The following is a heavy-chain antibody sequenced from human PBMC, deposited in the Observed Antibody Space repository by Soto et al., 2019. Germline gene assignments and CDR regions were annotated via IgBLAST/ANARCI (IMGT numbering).Heavy chain of an antibody. Sequence: QVQLQESGPGLVKPSETLSLTCTVSGGSISSYYWSWIRQPPGKGLEWIGYIYYSGSTNYNPSLKSRVTIPVDTPKTQFSLKRSSVTAADTAVYYCARDKVLWFGDYYYYGMAVWGQGPTVTVSS. D-gene: IGHD3-10*01. CDR1: GGSISSYY. CDR3: ARDKVLWFGDYYYYGMAV. J-gene: IGHJ6*02. CDR2: IYYSGST. V-gene: IGHV4-59*01.